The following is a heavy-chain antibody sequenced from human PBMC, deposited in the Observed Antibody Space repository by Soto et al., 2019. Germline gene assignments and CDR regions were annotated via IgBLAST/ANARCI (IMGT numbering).Heavy chain of an antibody. CDR2: IWYDGSNK. V-gene: IGHV3-33*01. J-gene: IGHJ6*02. CDR1: GFTFSSYG. Sequence: QVQLVESGGGVVQPGRSLRLSCAASGFTFSSYGMHWVHQAPGKGLEWVAVIWYDGSNKYYADSVKGRFTISRDNSKNTLYLQMNSLRAEDTAVYYCARLQLLVGGYYYGLDVWGQGTTVTVSS. CDR3: ARLQLLVGGYYYGLDV. D-gene: IGHD6-19*01.